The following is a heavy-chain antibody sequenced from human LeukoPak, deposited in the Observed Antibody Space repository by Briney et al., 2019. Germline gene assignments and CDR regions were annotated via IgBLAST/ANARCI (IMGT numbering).Heavy chain of an antibody. CDR2: ISWNSGSI. V-gene: IGHV3-9*01. CDR3: ARVGCPFITGTTWYFDY. CDR1: GFTFDDYA. J-gene: IGHJ4*02. D-gene: IGHD1-20*01. Sequence: GGSLRLSCAASGFTFDDYAMHWVRQAPGKGLEWVSGISWNSGSIGYADSVKGRFTISRDNAKNSLYLQMNSLRAEDTALYYCARVGCPFITGTTWYFDYWGQGTLVTVSS.